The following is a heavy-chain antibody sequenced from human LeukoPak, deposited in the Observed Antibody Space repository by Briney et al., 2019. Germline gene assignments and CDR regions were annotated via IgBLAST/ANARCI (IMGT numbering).Heavy chain of an antibody. CDR1: GGSFSGYY. D-gene: IGHD3-3*01. J-gene: IGHJ6*03. CDR3: ARVAIFLDMDV. V-gene: IGHV4-34*01. Sequence: PSETLSLTCAVYGGSFSGYYWSWIRQPPGKGLEWIGEIDHSGSTNYNPSLKSRVTISVDTSKNQFFLKLSSVTAADTAVYYCARVAIFLDMDVWGKGTTVTVSS. CDR2: IDHSGST.